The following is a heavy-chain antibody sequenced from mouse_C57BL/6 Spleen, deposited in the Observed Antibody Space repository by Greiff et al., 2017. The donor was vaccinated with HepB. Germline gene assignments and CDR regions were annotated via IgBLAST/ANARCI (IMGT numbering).Heavy chain of an antibody. V-gene: IGHV1-80*01. Sequence: VKLQESGAELVKPGASVKISCKASGYAFSSYWMNWVKQRPGKGLEWIGQIYPGDGDTNYNGKFKGKATLTADKSSSTAYMQLSSLTSEDSAVYFCARDYYGSFDVWGTGTTVTVSS. CDR2: IYPGDGDT. D-gene: IGHD1-1*01. CDR3: ARDYYGSFDV. CDR1: GYAFSSYW. J-gene: IGHJ1*03.